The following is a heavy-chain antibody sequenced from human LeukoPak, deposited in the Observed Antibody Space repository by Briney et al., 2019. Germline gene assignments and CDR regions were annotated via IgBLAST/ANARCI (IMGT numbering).Heavy chain of an antibody. CDR3: ARRTTSGLDV. J-gene: IGHJ6*02. D-gene: IGHD1-1*01. CDR1: GGSISSYY. V-gene: IGHV4-4*07. CDR2: IYTSGST. Sequence: SETLSLTCTVSGGSISSYYWSWMRQPAGKGLEWIGRIYTSGSTNYNPSLKSRVPMSVDTSNNQFSLKLSSVTAADTAVYYCARRTTSGLDVWGQGTTVTVSS.